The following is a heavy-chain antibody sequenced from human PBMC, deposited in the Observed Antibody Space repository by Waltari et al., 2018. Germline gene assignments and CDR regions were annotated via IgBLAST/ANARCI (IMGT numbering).Heavy chain of an antibody. J-gene: IGHJ3*02. CDR3: ARDVGYRVAFDN. CDR1: GGSICSGDSY. CDR2: IYTSGST. V-gene: IGHV4-61*02. D-gene: IGHD6-13*01. Sequence: QVHLQDSGPGLETPSQAVSLSCTLSGGSICSGDSYRCWIRQPAGKGLEWIGRIYTSGSTNYNPSLKSRVTRSVDTSKNQFSLKLSSVTAADTAVYYCARDVGYRVAFDNWGQGTMVTVSS.